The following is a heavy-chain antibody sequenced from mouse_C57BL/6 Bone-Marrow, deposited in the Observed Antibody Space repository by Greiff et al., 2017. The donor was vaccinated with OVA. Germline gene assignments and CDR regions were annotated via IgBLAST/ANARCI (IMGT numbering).Heavy chain of an antibody. CDR1: GFSFNTYA. J-gene: IGHJ3*01. V-gene: IGHV10-1*01. CDR3: VRQDYGFAY. Sequence: EVQGVESGGGLVQPKGSLKLSCAASGFSFNTYAMNWVRQAPGKGLEWVARIRSKSNNYATYYADSVKDRFTISRDDSESMLYLQMNNLKTEDTAMYYCVRQDYGFAYWGQGTLVTVSA. CDR2: IRSKSNNYAT. D-gene: IGHD2-4*01.